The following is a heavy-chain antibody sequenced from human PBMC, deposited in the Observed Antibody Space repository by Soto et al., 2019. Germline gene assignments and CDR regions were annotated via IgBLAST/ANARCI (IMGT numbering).Heavy chain of an antibody. CDR1: GFTFDGFP. V-gene: IGHV3-23*01. J-gene: IGHJ4*02. CDR3: ARDDHFDL. CDR2: ISGSGHTI. Sequence: GGSLGLSCKATGFTFDGFPMTWVRQAPGKGLQWVAAISGSGHTITYADSVTGRFTISRDNSKDTLYLQMNSLRHEDSAIYFCARDDHFDLWGQGTQVTVSS.